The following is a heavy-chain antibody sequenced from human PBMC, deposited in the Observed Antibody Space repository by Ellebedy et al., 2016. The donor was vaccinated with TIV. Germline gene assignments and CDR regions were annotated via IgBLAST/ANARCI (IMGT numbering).Heavy chain of an antibody. Sequence: GGSLRLXXAASGFTFSSYWMSWVRQAPGKGLEWVANIKQDGSEQYYVDSAKGRLTISRDNAKNSLFLQMNSLRAEDTAVYYCARDKLQNAVAGSNFDYWGQGALVTVSS. CDR1: GFTFSSYW. CDR2: IKQDGSEQ. CDR3: ARDKLQNAVAGSNFDY. D-gene: IGHD6-19*01. J-gene: IGHJ4*02. V-gene: IGHV3-7*01.